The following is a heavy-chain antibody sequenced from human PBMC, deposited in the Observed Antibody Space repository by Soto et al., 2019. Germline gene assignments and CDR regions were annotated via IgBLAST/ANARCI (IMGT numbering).Heavy chain of an antibody. D-gene: IGHD3-3*01. Sequence: SVKVSCKASGGTFSSYAISWVRQAPGQGLEWMGGIIPIFGTANYAQKFQGRVTITADKSTGTAYMELSSLRSEDTAVYYCARANYDFPINWFDPWGQGXLVTVSS. J-gene: IGHJ5*02. CDR3: ARANYDFPINWFDP. CDR2: IIPIFGTA. CDR1: GGTFSSYA. V-gene: IGHV1-69*06.